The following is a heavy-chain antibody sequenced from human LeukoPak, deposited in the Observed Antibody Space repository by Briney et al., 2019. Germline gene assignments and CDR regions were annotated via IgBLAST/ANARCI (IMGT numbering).Heavy chain of an antibody. D-gene: IGHD2-15*01. CDR3: GSSSRRDN. Sequence: ASVKVSCKAPGYTFTSCDINWVRQATGQGLEWMGWMNPNSGNTGYGQSVQGRITMTMDISIGTAYMELSNLTSEDTAIYTRGSSSRRDNWGQGTLVTVSA. J-gene: IGHJ4*02. V-gene: IGHV1-8*01. CDR2: MNPNSGNT. CDR1: GYTFTSCD.